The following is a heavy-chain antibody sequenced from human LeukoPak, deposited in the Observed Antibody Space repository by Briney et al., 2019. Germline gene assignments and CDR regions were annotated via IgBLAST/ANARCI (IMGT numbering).Heavy chain of an antibody. CDR2: ISAYNGNT. CDR1: GYTFTSYG. J-gene: IGHJ4*02. CDR3: ARDRYKVGASRGVDY. D-gene: IGHD1-14*01. Sequence: GASVKVSCKASGYTFTSYGISWVRQAPGQGLELMGWISAYNGNTNYAQKLQGRVAMTTDTSTSTAYMELSSLRSDDTAVDYCARDRYKVGASRGVDYCGQGAMVTLSS. V-gene: IGHV1-18*01.